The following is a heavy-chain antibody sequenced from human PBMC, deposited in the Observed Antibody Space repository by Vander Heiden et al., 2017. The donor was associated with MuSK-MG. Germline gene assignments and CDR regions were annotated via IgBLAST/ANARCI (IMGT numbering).Heavy chain of an antibody. V-gene: IGHV4-34*02. J-gene: IGHJ4*02. CDR2: SEHRGRA. Sequence: QVHLQQWGAGLLKPSETLALTCAVFDESFSDYTWTWIRQPPGKGLEWIVESEHRGRATYLPSLKRRVSISLDPYKSQVSLHLYSVTSADTAVYYCASLFPSDLWGRGTLGTVSS. CDR3: ASLFPSDL. D-gene: IGHD2-21*01. CDR1: DESFSDYT.